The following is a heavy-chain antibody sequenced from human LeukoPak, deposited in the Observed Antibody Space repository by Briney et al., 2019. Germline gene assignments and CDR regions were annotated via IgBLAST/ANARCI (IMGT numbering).Heavy chain of an antibody. CDR3: ARDAIVAGATWYYYYYMDV. CDR2: ISAYNGNT. D-gene: IGHD5-12*01. Sequence: GASVKVSCKASGYTFTSYGISWVRQAPGQGLEWMGWISAYNGNTNYAQKLQGRVTMTTDTSTSTAYMELGSLRSDDTAVYYCARDAIVAGATWYYYYYMDVWGKGTTVTVSS. CDR1: GYTFTSYG. J-gene: IGHJ6*03. V-gene: IGHV1-18*01.